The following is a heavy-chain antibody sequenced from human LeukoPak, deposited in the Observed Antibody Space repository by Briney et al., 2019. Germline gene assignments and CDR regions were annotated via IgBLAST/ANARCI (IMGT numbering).Heavy chain of an antibody. J-gene: IGHJ3*02. V-gene: IGHV3-48*04. CDR1: GFTFSSYS. Sequence: GGSLRLSCAASGFTFSSYSMNWVRQAPGKGQEWVSYISSSSSTIYYADSVKGRFTISRDNAKNSLYLQMNSLRAEDTAVYYCASSAAAFDAFDIWGQGTMVTVSS. D-gene: IGHD6-13*01. CDR2: ISSSSSTI. CDR3: ASSAAAFDAFDI.